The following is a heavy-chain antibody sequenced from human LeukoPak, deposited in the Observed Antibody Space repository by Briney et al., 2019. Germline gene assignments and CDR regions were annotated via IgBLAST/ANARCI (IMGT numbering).Heavy chain of an antibody. CDR3: TPIYFYDSSSVY. D-gene: IGHD3-22*01. Sequence: PGGSLRLSCAASGFTFSNAWMSWVRQAPGKGLEWVGRIKSKTDGGTTDYAAPVKGRFTISRDDSKNTLYLQMNSLKTEDTAVYYCTPIYFYDSSSVYWGQGTLVTVSS. CDR2: IKSKTDGGTT. CDR1: GFTFSNAW. J-gene: IGHJ4*02. V-gene: IGHV3-15*01.